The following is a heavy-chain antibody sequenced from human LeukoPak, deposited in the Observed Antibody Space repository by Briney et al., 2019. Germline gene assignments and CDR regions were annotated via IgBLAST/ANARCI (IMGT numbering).Heavy chain of an antibody. V-gene: IGHV4-34*01. D-gene: IGHD3-10*01. CDR2: INHSRST. Sequence: SETLSLTCAVYGGSFSGYYWSWIRQPPGKGLEWIGEINHSRSTNYNPSLKSRVTISVDTSKNQFSLKLSSVTAADTAVYYCARGRGLYYYGSGSYYDYWGQGTLVTVSS. CDR3: ARGRGLYYYGSGSYYDY. CDR1: GGSFSGYY. J-gene: IGHJ4*02.